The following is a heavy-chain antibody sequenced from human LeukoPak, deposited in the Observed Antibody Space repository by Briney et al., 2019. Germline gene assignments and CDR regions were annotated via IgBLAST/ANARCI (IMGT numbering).Heavy chain of an antibody. J-gene: IGHJ4*02. Sequence: GGPLRLSCAASDFAFRDFWMSGARKPPGRGREWVANIRHDGNAKNYVPSVRGRFTISRDNAKNSLYLQMNSLTVEDTAVYYCATTHDSAGNDWGQGTLVTVSS. CDR3: ATTHDSAGND. D-gene: IGHD2-15*01. CDR1: DFAFRDFW. CDR2: IRHDGNAK. V-gene: IGHV3-7*01.